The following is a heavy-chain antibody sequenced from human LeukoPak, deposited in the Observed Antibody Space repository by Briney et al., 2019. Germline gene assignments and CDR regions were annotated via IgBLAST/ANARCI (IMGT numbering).Heavy chain of an antibody. CDR2: IIGGGDTT. CDR1: GTAFSSFA. D-gene: IGHD6-19*01. V-gene: IGHV3-23*01. J-gene: IGHJ6*03. CDR3: TKELHVAVAVADYYYFYMDV. Sequence: GGSLSFSCAASGTAFSSFATGSVSQSPGKWLECLSTIIGGGDTTFYSDSVKRRFTISRDNSKNTLYFHMDRLRPDDTAIYYCTKELHVAVAVADYYYFYMDVWGRGTAVTVSS.